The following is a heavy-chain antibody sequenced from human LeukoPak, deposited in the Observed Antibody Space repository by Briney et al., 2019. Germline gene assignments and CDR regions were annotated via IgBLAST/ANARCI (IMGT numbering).Heavy chain of an antibody. Sequence: SETLSLTCAVSGDSFSSGGYYWSWIRQHPGKRLEWIGCISYTGHTYYNPSLRSRLTVSVDTSKNHFSLKLSSVTAADTAVYYCARDVAAAAVADEFVYWGQGALVTVSS. CDR2: ISYTGHT. V-gene: IGHV4-31*11. D-gene: IGHD6-19*01. J-gene: IGHJ4*02. CDR3: ARDVAAAAVADEFVY. CDR1: GDSFSSGGYY.